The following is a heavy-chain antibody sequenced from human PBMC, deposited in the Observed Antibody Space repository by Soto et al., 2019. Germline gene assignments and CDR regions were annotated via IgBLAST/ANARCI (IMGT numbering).Heavy chain of an antibody. J-gene: IGHJ4*02. D-gene: IGHD2-15*01. CDR2: IYYTGAT. V-gene: IGHV4-61*03. Sequence: SETLSLTCSVSGGSVSSGSYYWSWIRQPPGKGLEWIGYIYYTGATNYNPSLKSRVTISADTSKNHFSLELTSVTAADTAFYYCARSDVALDYWGQGTLVTVSS. CDR3: ARSDVALDY. CDR1: GGSVSSGSYY.